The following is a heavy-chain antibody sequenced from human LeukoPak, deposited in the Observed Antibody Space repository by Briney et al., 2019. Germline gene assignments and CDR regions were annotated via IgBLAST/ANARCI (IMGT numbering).Heavy chain of an antibody. D-gene: IGHD2-21*02. CDR1: GVSVTSGSYY. Sequence: SETLSLTCTVSGVSVTSGSYYWSWIRQSPGKGLEWIGYINYKGSTNYNPSLKSRVTISADTSKNQFSLKVTSVTAADTAVYYCARAPEYQLLFSWFDPWGQGTLVTVSS. J-gene: IGHJ5*02. CDR3: ARAPEYQLLFSWFDP. CDR2: INYKGST. V-gene: IGHV4-61*01.